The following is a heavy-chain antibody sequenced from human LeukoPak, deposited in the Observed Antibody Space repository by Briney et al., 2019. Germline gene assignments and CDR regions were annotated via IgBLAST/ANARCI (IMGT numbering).Heavy chain of an antibody. CDR2: IYYSGST. V-gene: IGHV4-39*07. CDR1: GGSISSSSYY. Sequence: PSETLSLTCTVSGGSISSSSYYWGWIRQPPGKGLEWIGSIYYSGSTYYNPSLKSRVTISVDTSKNQFSLKLSSVTAADTAVYYCARGARYYDILTGYLMGAFDIWGQGTMVTVSS. J-gene: IGHJ3*02. D-gene: IGHD3-9*01. CDR3: ARGARYYDILTGYLMGAFDI.